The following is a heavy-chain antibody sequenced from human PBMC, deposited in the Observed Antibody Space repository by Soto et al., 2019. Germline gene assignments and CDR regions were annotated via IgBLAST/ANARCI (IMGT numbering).Heavy chain of an antibody. CDR2: INPSGGST. CDR1: GYTFTSYY. J-gene: IGHJ4*02. V-gene: IGHV1-46*03. D-gene: IGHD5-12*01. Sequence: QVQLVQSGAEVKKPGASVKVSCTASGYTFTSYYMHWVRQAPGQGLEWMGIINPSGGSTSYAQKFQGRVTLKRDTSTSTVYMERSSLRSEDTVVYYCARVNGGYDYCARYWGEGTLVTVSS. CDR3: ARVNGGYDYCARY.